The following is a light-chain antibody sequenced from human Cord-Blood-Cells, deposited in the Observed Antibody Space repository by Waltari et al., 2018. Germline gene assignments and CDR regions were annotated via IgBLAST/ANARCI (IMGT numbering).Light chain of an antibody. Sequence: EIVLTQSPATLYLSPGERATLSCRASQSVSSYLAWYQQKPGQAPRLRIYDASNRATGIPARFSGSGSGTDFTLTISSPEPEDFAVYYCQQRSNWIFTFGPGTKVDIK. CDR1: QSVSSY. CDR3: QQRSNWIFT. J-gene: IGKJ3*01. V-gene: IGKV3-11*01. CDR2: DAS.